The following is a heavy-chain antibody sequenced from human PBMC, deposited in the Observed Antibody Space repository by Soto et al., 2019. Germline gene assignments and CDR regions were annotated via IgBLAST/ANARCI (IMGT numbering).Heavy chain of an antibody. J-gene: IGHJ6*02. CDR3: AKDRQVVPGFLLYYGMDV. D-gene: IGHD6-6*01. CDR1: GFTFSSYG. CDR2: ISYDGSNK. V-gene: IGHV3-30*18. Sequence: PGGSMRLSCEASGFTFSSYGIHWVRQAPGKGLEWVAVISYDGSNKYYADSVKGRFTISRDNSKNTLYLQMNSLRAEDTAVYYCAKDRQVVPGFLLYYGMDVWGQGTTVTVSS.